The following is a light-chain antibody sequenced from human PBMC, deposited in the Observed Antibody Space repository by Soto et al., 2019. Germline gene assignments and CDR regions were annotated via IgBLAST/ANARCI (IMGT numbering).Light chain of an antibody. CDR2: GAS. V-gene: IGKV3-20*01. J-gene: IGKJ1*01. CDR1: QSVSSSY. CDR3: EQPLGT. Sequence: EIVLTQSPGTLSLSPGERATLSCRASQSVSSSYLAWYQQKPGQAPRLLIYGASSRATGIPDRFSGSGSGTDFTLTISRLEPEDFAVYYCEQPLGTFGQGTKVEIK.